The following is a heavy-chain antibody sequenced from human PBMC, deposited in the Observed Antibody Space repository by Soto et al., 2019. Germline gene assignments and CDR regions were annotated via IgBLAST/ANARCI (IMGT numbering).Heavy chain of an antibody. J-gene: IGHJ4*02. V-gene: IGHV1-69*13. Sequence: GASVKVSCKASGGTFSSYAISWVRQAPGQGLEWMGGIIPIFGTANYAQKFQGRVAITADESTSTAYMELSSLRSEDTAVYYCARDRHPIRDGHHDIIYYWGQGTPVTVSS. CDR1: GGTFSSYA. CDR2: IIPIFGTA. D-gene: IGHD3-3*02. CDR3: ARDRHPIRDGHHDIIYY.